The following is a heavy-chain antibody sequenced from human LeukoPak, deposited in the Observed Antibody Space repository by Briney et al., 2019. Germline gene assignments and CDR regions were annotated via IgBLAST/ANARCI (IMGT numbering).Heavy chain of an antibody. CDR3: ARGQTSYDFWSGYYKGYWFDP. CDR1: GYTYTSYD. D-gene: IGHD3-3*01. J-gene: IGHJ5*02. Sequence: ASVKVSCKASGYTYTSYDINWVRQAAGQGLEWMGWMNPNSGNTGYAQKFQGRVTMTRNTSISTAYMELSSLRSEDTAVYYCARGQTSYDFWSGYYKGYWFDPWGQGTLVTVSS. V-gene: IGHV1-8*01. CDR2: MNPNSGNT.